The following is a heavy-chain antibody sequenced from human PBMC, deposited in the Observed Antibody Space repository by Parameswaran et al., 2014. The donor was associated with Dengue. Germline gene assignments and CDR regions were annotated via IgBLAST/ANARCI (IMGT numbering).Heavy chain of an antibody. CDR3: ARARDYSNYLNDSGRSNYYYYGMDV. CDR2: INHSGST. V-gene: IGHV4-34*01. D-gene: IGHD4-11*01. Sequence: PGKGLEWIGEINHSGSTNYNPSLKSRVTISVDTSKNQFSLKLSSVTAADTAVYYCARARDYSNYLNDSGRSNYYYYGMDVW. J-gene: IGHJ6*01.